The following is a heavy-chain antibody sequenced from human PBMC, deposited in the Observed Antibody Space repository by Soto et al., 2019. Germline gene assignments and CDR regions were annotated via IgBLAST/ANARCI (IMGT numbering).Heavy chain of an antibody. Sequence: GAAVKVSCKASGYNCNGYYLHWLRQARGQGLEWMGWIVPNSGGTYSAQKFQGRLTLTRDSSISTTYLELNSLTSEDTAVYYCARGFLYCSHGACYFDSWGQGTLITVSS. J-gene: IGHJ4*02. V-gene: IGHV1-2*02. CDR2: IVPNSGGT. D-gene: IGHD2-15*01. CDR3: ARGFLYCSHGACYFDS. CDR1: GYNCNGYY.